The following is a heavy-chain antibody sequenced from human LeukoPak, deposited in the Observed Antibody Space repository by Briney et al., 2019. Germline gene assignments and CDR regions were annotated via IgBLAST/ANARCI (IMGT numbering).Heavy chain of an antibody. V-gene: IGHV3-74*01. J-gene: IGHJ4*02. D-gene: IGHD3-22*01. Sequence: PGGSLRLSCAASGFMFSSYWMHWVRQAPGKGLVWVSRINSDGSSTSYADSVKGRFTISRDNAKNSLYLQMNSLRAEDTAVYYCARVFVEYYYDSSGSGFDYWGQGTLVTVSS. CDR1: GFMFSSYW. CDR2: INSDGSST. CDR3: ARVFVEYYYDSSGSGFDY.